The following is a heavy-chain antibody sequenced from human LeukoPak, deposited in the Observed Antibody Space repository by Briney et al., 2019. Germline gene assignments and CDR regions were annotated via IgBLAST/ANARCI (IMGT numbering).Heavy chain of an antibody. D-gene: IGHD2-15*01. Sequence: GRSLRLSCAASGFTFSSYGMHWVRQAPGKGLEWVAVISYDGSNKYYADSVKGRFTISRDNSKNTLYLQMNSLRAEDTAVYYCAKDLWDIGSERPNWYLDLWGRGTLVTVSS. CDR3: AKDLWDIGSERPNWYLDL. V-gene: IGHV3-30*18. CDR1: GFTFSSYG. CDR2: ISYDGSNK. J-gene: IGHJ2*01.